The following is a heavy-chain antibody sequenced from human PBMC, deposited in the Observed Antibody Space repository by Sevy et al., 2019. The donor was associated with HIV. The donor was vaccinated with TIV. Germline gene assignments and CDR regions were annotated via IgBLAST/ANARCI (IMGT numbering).Heavy chain of an antibody. CDR2: YSGST. CDR3: ARVRYTYGFPIFFDY. D-gene: IGHD5-18*01. CDR1: GGSISSYY. Sequence: SETLSLTCSVSGGSISSYYWSWIRQPPGKGLEWIDYSGSTSYNSSFKSRVTISVDRSKNQFSLKLRSVTAADTAIYYCARVRYTYGFPIFFDYWGQGILVTVSS. J-gene: IGHJ4*02. V-gene: IGHV4-59*01.